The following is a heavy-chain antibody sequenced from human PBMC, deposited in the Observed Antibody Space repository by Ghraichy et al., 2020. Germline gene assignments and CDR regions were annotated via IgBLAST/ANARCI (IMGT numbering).Heavy chain of an antibody. J-gene: IGHJ6*02. Sequence: GGSLRLSCAASGFTFSSYAMSWVRQAPGKGLEWVSAISGSGGSTYYADSVKGRFTISRDNSKNTLYLQMNSLRAEDTAVYYCAKEEYSSSWLYYYGMDVWGQGTTVTVSS. CDR1: GFTFSSYA. CDR3: AKEEYSSSWLYYYGMDV. D-gene: IGHD6-13*01. V-gene: IGHV3-23*01. CDR2: ISGSGGST.